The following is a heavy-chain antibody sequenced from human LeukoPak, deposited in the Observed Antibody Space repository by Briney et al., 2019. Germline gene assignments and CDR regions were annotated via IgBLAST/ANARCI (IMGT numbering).Heavy chain of an antibody. V-gene: IGHV1-8*01. J-gene: IGHJ6*03. CDR2: MNPNSGNT. D-gene: IGHD3-3*01. CDR1: GYTFTSYD. CDR3: ARGHDGPLEWLSLADYYYYYMDV. Sequence: ASVKVSCKASGYTFTSYDINWVRQATGQGLEWMGWMNPNSGNTGYAQKFQGRVTMTRNTSISTAYMELSSMRSEDTAVYYCARGHDGPLEWLSLADYYYYYMDVWGKGTTVTVSS.